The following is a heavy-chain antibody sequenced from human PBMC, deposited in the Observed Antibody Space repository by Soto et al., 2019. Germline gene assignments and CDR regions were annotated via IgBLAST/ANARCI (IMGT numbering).Heavy chain of an antibody. CDR3: ARDYGSGSYYDAANWFDP. V-gene: IGHV1-18*01. Sequence: ASVKVSCKASGYTFTSYGISWVRQAPGQGLEWMGWISAYNGNTNYAQKLQGRVTMTTDTSTSTAYMELRSLRSDDTAVYYCARDYGSGSYYDAANWFDPWGQGTLVTVSS. J-gene: IGHJ5*02. CDR2: ISAYNGNT. CDR1: GYTFTSYG. D-gene: IGHD3-10*01.